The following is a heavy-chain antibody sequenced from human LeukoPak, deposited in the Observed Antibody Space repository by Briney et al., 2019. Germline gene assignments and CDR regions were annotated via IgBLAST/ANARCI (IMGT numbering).Heavy chain of an antibody. V-gene: IGHV1-3*01. CDR1: GYTFTSYA. J-gene: IGHJ5*02. Sequence: ASVKVSCKASGYTFTSYAMHWVRQAPGQRLEWMGWINAGNGNTKYSQKFQGRVTITRDTSESTAYMELSSLRSEDTAVYYCAVTSGKAYTNWFDPWGQGTLVTVSS. CDR3: AVTSGKAYTNWFDP. D-gene: IGHD4-11*01. CDR2: INAGNGNT.